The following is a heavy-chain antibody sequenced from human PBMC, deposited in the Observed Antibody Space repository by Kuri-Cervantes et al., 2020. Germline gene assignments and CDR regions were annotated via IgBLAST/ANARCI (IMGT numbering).Heavy chain of an antibody. Sequence: ASVKVSCKASGYTFSSYGISWVRQATGQGLEWMGWMNPNSGNTGYAQKFQGRVTMTRDTSTNTAYMELRSLRSDDTAVYYCARVSLEWQSSTYYLSYFDYWGQGTLVTVSS. CDR1: GYTFSSYG. CDR3: ARVSLEWQSSTYYLSYFDY. J-gene: IGHJ4*02. CDR2: MNPNSGNT. V-gene: IGHV1-18*01. D-gene: IGHD3-22*01.